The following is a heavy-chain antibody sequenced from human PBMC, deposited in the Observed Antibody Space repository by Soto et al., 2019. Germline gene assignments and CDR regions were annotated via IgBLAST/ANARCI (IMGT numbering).Heavy chain of an antibody. CDR2: INHSGST. J-gene: IGHJ4*02. V-gene: IGHV4-34*01. D-gene: IGHD3-22*01. CDR1: GGSFSGYY. CDR3: ARGRGVKSSYYYDSSGYYLDY. Sequence: SETLSLTCAVYGGSFSGYYWSWISQPPGKGLEWIGEINHSGSTNYNPSLKSRVTISVDTSKNQFSLKLSSVTAADTAVYYCARGRGVKSSYYYDSSGYYLDYWGQGTLVTVSS.